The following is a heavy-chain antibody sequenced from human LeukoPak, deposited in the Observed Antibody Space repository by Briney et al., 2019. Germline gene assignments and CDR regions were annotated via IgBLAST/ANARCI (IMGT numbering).Heavy chain of an antibody. CDR3: ARALRSSGWYRP. Sequence: ASVKVSCKASGYTFTGYYMHWVRQAPRQGLEWMGWINPNSGGTNYAQKFQGRVTMTRDTSISTAYMELSRLRSDDTAVYYCARALRSSGWYRPWGQGTLVTVSS. J-gene: IGHJ5*02. CDR1: GYTFTGYY. CDR2: INPNSGGT. V-gene: IGHV1-2*02. D-gene: IGHD6-19*01.